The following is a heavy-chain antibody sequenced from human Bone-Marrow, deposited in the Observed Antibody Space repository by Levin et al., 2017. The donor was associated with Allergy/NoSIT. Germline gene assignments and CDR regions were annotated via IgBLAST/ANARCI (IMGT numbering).Heavy chain of an antibody. D-gene: IGHD2-21*01. J-gene: IGHJ4*02. CDR2: IKPDGNDK. CDR1: GFTFRNYW. V-gene: IGHV3-7*02. CDR3: ATFEVGAD. Sequence: GESLKISCEASGFTFRNYWMSWVRQAPGKGLEWVAEIKPDGNDKYYEGSVKGRFTMSRDNAKNSLYLQMNSLRTEDTAVYFCATFEVGADWGQGTLVTVSS.